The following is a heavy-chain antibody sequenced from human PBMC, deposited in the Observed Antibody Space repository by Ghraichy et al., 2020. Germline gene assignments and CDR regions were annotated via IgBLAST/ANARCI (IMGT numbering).Heavy chain of an antibody. Sequence: GGSLRLSCAASGFTFSTDAMSWVRQAPGKGLEWVSALRGSGDSTYYADAVKVRFTISRDNSKNTLYLQMNSLSVEDTAVYVCAKGSSTTNHYDYWWQGALVSVS. CDR1: GFTFSTDA. CDR3: AKGSSTTNHYDY. D-gene: IGHD2/OR15-2a*01. CDR2: LRGSGDST. V-gene: IGHV3-23*01. J-gene: IGHJ4*02.